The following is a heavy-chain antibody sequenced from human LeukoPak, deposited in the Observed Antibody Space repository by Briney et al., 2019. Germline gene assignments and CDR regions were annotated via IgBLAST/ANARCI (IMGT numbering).Heavy chain of an antibody. D-gene: IGHD1-1*01. CDR2: IYYSGST. CDR3: ARFQLDNWFDP. V-gene: IGHV4-31*03. J-gene: IGHJ5*02. Sequence: SETLSLTSTVSGGSISSGGYYWSWIRQHPGKGLEWIGYIYYSGSTYYNPSLKSRVTISVDTSKNQFSLKLSSVTAADTAVYYCARFQLDNWFDPWGQGTLVTVSS. CDR1: GGSISSGGYY.